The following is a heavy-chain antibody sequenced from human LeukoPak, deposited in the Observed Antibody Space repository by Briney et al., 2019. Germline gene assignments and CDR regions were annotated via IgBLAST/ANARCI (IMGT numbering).Heavy chain of an antibody. Sequence: ASVKVSCTASGYTFTIYGISWVRQAPGQGLEWMGWISAYNGNTNYAQKFQGRVTMTTDTSTSTAYMELRSLRSDDTAVYYCARNHLSEGFDPWGQGTLVTVSS. CDR1: GYTFTIYG. CDR2: ISAYNGNT. CDR3: ARNHLSEGFDP. J-gene: IGHJ5*02. V-gene: IGHV1-18*01.